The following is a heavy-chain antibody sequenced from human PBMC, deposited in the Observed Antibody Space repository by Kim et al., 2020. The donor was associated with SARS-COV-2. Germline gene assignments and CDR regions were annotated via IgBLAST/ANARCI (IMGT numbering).Heavy chain of an antibody. V-gene: IGHV4-34*01. CDR3: ASKPRWVVTASGEFDY. CDR1: GGSFSGYY. D-gene: IGHD2-21*02. Sequence: SETLSLTCAVYGGSFSGYYWSWIRQPPGKGLEWIGEINHSGSTNYNPSLKSRVTISVDTSKNQFSLKLSSVTAADTAVYYCASKPRWVVTASGEFDYWGQGTLVTVSS. CDR2: INHSGST. J-gene: IGHJ4*02.